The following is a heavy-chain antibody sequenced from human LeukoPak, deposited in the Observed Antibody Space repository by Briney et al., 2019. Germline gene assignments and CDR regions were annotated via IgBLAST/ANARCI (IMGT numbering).Heavy chain of an antibody. D-gene: IGHD3-22*01. CDR2: ISSSSSYI. Sequence: GSLGLSCAASGFTFSSYSMNWVRQAPGKGLEWVSSISSSSSYIYYADSVKGRFTISRDNAKNSLYLQMNSLRAEDTAVYYCARDQYYYDSSGYYFDYWGQGTLVTVSS. J-gene: IGHJ4*02. V-gene: IGHV3-21*01. CDR3: ARDQYYYDSSGYYFDY. CDR1: GFTFSSYS.